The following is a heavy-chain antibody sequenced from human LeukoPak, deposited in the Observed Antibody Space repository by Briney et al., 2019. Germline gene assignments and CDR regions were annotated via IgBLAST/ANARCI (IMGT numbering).Heavy chain of an antibody. J-gene: IGHJ4*02. Sequence: PGGSLRLSCAASGFTFSSYAMSWVRQAPGKGLEWVSAISGGGFGTFYADSVKGRFTISRDNAKNTLFLQTNSLRAEDTAVYYCGQMVPFCGGDCHLDYWGQASLLTVSS. D-gene: IGHD2-21*02. V-gene: IGHV3-23*01. CDR1: GFTFSSYA. CDR3: GQMVPFCGGDCHLDY. CDR2: ISGGGFGT.